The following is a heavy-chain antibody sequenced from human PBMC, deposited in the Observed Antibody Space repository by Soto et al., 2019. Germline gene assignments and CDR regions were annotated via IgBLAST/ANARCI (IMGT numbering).Heavy chain of an antibody. D-gene: IGHD2-15*01. CDR3: AGHEVVAAPPDWFDP. CDR1: GGTFSSYA. Sequence: QVQLVQSGAEVKKPGSSVKVSCKASGGTFSSYAISWVRQAPGQGLEWMGGIIPIFGTANYAQKFQGRVTITADESTSTAHMELSSLRSEDTAVYDCAGHEVVAAPPDWFDPCGQGTLVTVSS. V-gene: IGHV1-69*12. CDR2: IIPIFGTA. J-gene: IGHJ5*02.